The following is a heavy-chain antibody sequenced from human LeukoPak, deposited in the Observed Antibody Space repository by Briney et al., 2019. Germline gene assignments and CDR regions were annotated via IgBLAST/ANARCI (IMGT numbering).Heavy chain of an antibody. CDR2: ISGSGGST. CDR3: AKAGFYDSSGYYLNGFDY. Sequence: GGSLRLSGVASGFTFSSYAMSWVRQAPGKGLEWVSGISGSGGSTYYADSVKGRFTISRDNSKNTLYLQMSSLRAEDTAVYYCAKAGFYDSSGYYLNGFDYWGQGTLVTVSS. CDR1: GFTFSSYA. D-gene: IGHD3-22*01. V-gene: IGHV3-23*01. J-gene: IGHJ4*02.